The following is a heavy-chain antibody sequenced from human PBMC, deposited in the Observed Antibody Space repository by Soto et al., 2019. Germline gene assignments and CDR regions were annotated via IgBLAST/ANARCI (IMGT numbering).Heavy chain of an antibody. CDR3: ARGITDIVTLAAARTRGIRGYYYYYGMDV. CDR2: ISAYNGNT. J-gene: IGHJ6*02. V-gene: IGHV1-18*04. D-gene: IGHD6-13*01. Sequence: ASVKVSCKASGYTFTSYGISWVRQAPGQGLEWMGWISAYNGNTNYAQKLQGRVTMTTDTSTSTAYMELRSLRSDDTAVYYCARGITDIVTLAAARTRGIRGYYYYYGMDVWGQGTTVTVSS. CDR1: GYTFTSYG.